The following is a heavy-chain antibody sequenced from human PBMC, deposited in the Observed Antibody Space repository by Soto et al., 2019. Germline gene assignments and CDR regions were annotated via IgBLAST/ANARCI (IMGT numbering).Heavy chain of an antibody. D-gene: IGHD6-13*01. V-gene: IGHV3-23*01. CDR3: AKEYIAAAGTPAGWFDP. CDR2: INGSGGST. Sequence: PGGSLRLSCAASGFTFSSYAMSWVRQAPGKGLEWVSAINGSGGSTYYADSVKGRFTISRDNSKNTLYLQMNSLRAEDTAVYYCAKEYIAAAGTPAGWFDPWGQGTLVTVSS. J-gene: IGHJ5*02. CDR1: GFTFSSYA.